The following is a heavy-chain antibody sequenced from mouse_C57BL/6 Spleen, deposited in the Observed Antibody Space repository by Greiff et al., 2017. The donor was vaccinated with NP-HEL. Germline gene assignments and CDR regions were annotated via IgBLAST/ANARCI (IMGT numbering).Heavy chain of an antibody. CDR3: ARSGYDYDEGFAY. Sequence: VKLQQPGAELVKPGASVKMSCKASGYTFTSYWITWVKQRPGQGLEWIGDIYPGSGSTNYNEKFKSKATLTVDTSSSTAYMQLSSLTSEDSAVYYCARSGYDYDEGFAYWGQGTLVTVSA. D-gene: IGHD2-4*01. CDR2: IYPGSGST. J-gene: IGHJ3*01. V-gene: IGHV1-55*01. CDR1: GYTFTSYW.